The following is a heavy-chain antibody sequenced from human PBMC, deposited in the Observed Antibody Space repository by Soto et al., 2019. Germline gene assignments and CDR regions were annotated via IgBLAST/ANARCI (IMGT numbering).Heavy chain of an antibody. J-gene: IGHJ6*02. D-gene: IGHD2-15*01. CDR2: INSDGSST. V-gene: IGHV3-74*01. CDR1: GFTFSSYW. Sequence: GGSLRLSCAASGFTFSSYWMHWVRQAPGKGLVWVSRINSDGSSTSYADSVKGRVTISSDNAKNTLYLPMNSLKAEDTAVYYCASVVAADSGPLVERRLPYTSGVMDVGGQGTTVAASS. CDR3: ASVVAADSGPLVERRLPYTSGVMDV.